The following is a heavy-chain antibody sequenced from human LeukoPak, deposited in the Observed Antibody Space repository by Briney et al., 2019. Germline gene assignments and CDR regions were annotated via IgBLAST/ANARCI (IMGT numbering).Heavy chain of an antibody. D-gene: IGHD2-21*02. V-gene: IGHV3-48*03. CDR3: ARGRPRLTQDNWFDP. J-gene: IGHJ5*02. CDR2: ISSSGSTI. CDR1: GFTLSSYE. Sequence: GGSLRLSCAASGFTLSSYEMNWVRQAPGKGLEWVSYISSSGSTIYYADSVKGRFTTSRDNAKNSLYLQMNSLRAEDTAVYYCARGRPRLTQDNWFDPWGQGTLVTVSS.